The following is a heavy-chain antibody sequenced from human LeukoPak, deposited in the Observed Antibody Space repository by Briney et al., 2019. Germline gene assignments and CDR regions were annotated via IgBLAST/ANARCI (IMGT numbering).Heavy chain of an antibody. CDR1: GGSFSGYY. J-gene: IGHJ4*02. V-gene: IGHV4-34*01. CDR3: ARGEVGDGYNYFCFDF. Sequence: PSETLSLTCAVYGGSFSGYYWTWIRQPPGKGLEWIGEINHSGTTNYNPSLKSRVTISVDTSKNQFFLKLTSVTAADTAVYYCARGEVGDGYNYFCFDFWGQGTLVSVSS. D-gene: IGHD5-24*01. CDR2: INHSGTT.